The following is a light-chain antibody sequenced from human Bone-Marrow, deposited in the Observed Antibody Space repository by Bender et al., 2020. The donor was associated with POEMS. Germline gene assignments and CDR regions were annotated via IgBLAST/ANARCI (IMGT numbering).Light chain of an antibody. CDR1: SSNVGGYNY. CDR2: DVS. J-gene: IGLJ3*02. Sequence: QSALTQPRSVSGSPGQSVTISCTGTSSNVGGYNYVSWYQHHPGKAPKLMIYDVSERPSGVPDRFSGSKSGNTASLTISGLQAEDEADYYCSSYAGSSTVVFGGGTKVTVL. CDR3: SSYAGSSTVV. V-gene: IGLV2-11*01.